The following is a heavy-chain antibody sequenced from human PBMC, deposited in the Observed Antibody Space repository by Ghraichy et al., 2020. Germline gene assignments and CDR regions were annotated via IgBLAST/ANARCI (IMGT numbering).Heavy chain of an antibody. CDR2: ISAYNGNT. D-gene: IGHD3-22*01. V-gene: IGHV1-18*01. J-gene: IGHJ1*01. CDR1: GHSFTSYD. CDR3: ARVSSSGYYYVAEYFQH. Sequence: ASVKVSCKASGHSFTSYDISWVRQAPGQGLEWMGWISAYNGNTNYAQKLQGRVTMTTDTSTSTAYMELRSLRSDDTAVYYCARVSSSGYYYVAEYFQHWGQGTLVTVSS.